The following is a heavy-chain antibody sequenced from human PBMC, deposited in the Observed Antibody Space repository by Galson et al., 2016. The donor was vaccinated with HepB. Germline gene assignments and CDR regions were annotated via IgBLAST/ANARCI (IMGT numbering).Heavy chain of an antibody. CDR2: INRGNT. Sequence: SVKVSCKASGYSSTNYAMHWVRQAPGQRLEWMGWINRGNTKYSQKFQGRVTITRDTSASTAYMELSSLRSEDTAVYYCATAIVGVTTSFDYWGQGTLVTVSS. V-gene: IGHV1-3*01. CDR3: ATAIVGVTTSFDY. J-gene: IGHJ4*02. D-gene: IGHD1-26*01. CDR1: GYSSTNYA.